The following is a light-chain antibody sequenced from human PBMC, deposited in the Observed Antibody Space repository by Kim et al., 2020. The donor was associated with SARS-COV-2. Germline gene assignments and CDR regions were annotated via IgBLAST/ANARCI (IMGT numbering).Light chain of an antibody. CDR1: QSVDTY. J-gene: IGKJ4*01. CDR3: QQRANWHRT. Sequence: SATPSCRASQSVDTYLAWYQHKPGQPPRLRVFDAAKRATGNAARFSGSGSVTDFTLTVSRLEPEDFAGYYCQQRANWHRTFGGGTKVDIK. V-gene: IGKV3D-11*02. CDR2: DAA.